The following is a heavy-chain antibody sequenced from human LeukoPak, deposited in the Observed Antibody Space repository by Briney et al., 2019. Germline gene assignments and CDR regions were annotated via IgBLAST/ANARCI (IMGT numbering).Heavy chain of an antibody. D-gene: IGHD2-2*02. Sequence: PSETLSLTCADSGVSINGHYWSWIRQPPGERLEWIGYFYDTGDANYNPSLRSRVTMSVDTSNNQFSLTLRSVTAADTAVYFCARYRRDNTYFLDYWGQGTLVTVFS. V-gene: IGHV4-59*11. CDR3: ARYRRDNTYFLDY. J-gene: IGHJ4*02. CDR2: FYDTGDA. CDR1: GVSINGHY.